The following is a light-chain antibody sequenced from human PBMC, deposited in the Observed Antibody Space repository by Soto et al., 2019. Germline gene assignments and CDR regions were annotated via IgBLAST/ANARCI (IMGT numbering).Light chain of an antibody. CDR2: GAS. Sequence: ERVRTQSPATLSVSPGERATLSCRASQSVNNNLAWYQQKPGQAPRLLIYGASARATGIPARFSGSGSGTEFTLTLSSLQSEDFAVYYCQQYNNWPLTFGGGTKVEIK. J-gene: IGKJ4*01. CDR1: QSVNNN. CDR3: QQYNNWPLT. V-gene: IGKV3-15*01.